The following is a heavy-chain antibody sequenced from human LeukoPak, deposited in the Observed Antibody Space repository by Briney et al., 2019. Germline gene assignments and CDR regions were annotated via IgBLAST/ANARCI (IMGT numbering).Heavy chain of an antibody. CDR3: ARERAVAGLDY. CDR2: ISGSGGST. V-gene: IGHV3-23*01. J-gene: IGHJ4*02. CDR1: GFTFSSYA. Sequence: GGSLRLSCAASGFTFSSYAMSWVRQAPGKGLEWVSAISGSGGSTYYADSVKGRFTISRDNAKNSLYLQMNSLRAEDTAVYYCARERAVAGLDYWGQGTLVTVSS. D-gene: IGHD6-19*01.